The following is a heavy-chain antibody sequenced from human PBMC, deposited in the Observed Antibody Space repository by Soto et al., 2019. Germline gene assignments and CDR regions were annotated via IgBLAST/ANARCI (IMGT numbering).Heavy chain of an antibody. D-gene: IGHD6-13*01. J-gene: IGHJ4*02. CDR1: GFTFSSYA. Sequence: GGSLRLSCAASGFTFSSYAMSWVRQAPGKGLEWVSAISGSGGSTYYADSVKGRFTISRDNSKNTLYLQMNSLRAEDTAVYYCAIFTKPNSIAAAGTSPRFDYWGQGTLVTVSS. CDR2: ISGSGGST. CDR3: AIFTKPNSIAAAGTSPRFDY. V-gene: IGHV3-23*01.